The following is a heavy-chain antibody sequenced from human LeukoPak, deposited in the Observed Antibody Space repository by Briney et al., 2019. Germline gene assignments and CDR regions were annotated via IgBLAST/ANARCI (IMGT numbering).Heavy chain of an antibody. V-gene: IGHV3-9*03. CDR3: AKAPLPRVTTGYYFDY. J-gene: IGHJ4*02. D-gene: IGHD4-17*01. CDR1: GFTFEDYA. CDR2: ISWNSGSI. Sequence: GGSLRLSCAASGFTFEDYAMHWVRQAPGKGLEWVSGISWNSGSIGYADSVKGRFTISRDNAKNSLYLQMNSLRAEDMALYYCAKAPLPRVTTGYYFDYWGQGTLVTVSS.